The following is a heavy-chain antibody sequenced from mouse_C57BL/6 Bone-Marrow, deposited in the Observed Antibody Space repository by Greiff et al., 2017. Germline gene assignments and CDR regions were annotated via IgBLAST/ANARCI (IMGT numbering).Heavy chain of an antibody. V-gene: IGHV14-4*01. J-gene: IGHJ3*01. CDR3: TRIAY. CDR2: IDPENGDT. CDR1: GFNIKDDY. Sequence: EVQVVESGAELVRPGASVKLSCTASGFNIKDDYMHWVKQRPEQGLEWIGWIDPENGDTEYASKFQGKATITVDTSSNTACLQLSSLTSEDTAVYYCTRIAYGGQGTLVTVTA.